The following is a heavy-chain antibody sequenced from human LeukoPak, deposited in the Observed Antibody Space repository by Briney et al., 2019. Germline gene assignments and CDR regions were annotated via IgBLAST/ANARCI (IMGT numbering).Heavy chain of an antibody. Sequence: TGGSLRLSCTASGFPFSSFTIHWVRQAPGKGLECVAVIISNGGRTFYANSVTGRFTVSRDNSKNTLYLQMVSLGLEDMGVYYCARVKAGATVSDYYYYYMDLWGKGTTVAVSS. CDR1: GFPFSSFT. CDR2: IISNGGRT. D-gene: IGHD1-26*01. V-gene: IGHV3-64*01. J-gene: IGHJ6*03. CDR3: ARVKAGATVSDYYYYYMDL.